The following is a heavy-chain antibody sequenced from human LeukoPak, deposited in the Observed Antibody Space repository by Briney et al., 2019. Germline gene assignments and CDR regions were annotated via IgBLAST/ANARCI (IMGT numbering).Heavy chain of an antibody. J-gene: IGHJ4*02. CDR2: TNTDGSST. Sequence: PGGSLRLSCEASGFTFSHYWMHWVRQAPGKGLVWVSRTNTDGSSTSYVDSVKGRFTISRDNANNTMYLQMNSLRAEDTAMYYCVPTDSSGLDWGQGTLVTASS. D-gene: IGHD3-22*01. V-gene: IGHV3-74*01. CDR1: GFTFSHYW. CDR3: VPTDSSGLD.